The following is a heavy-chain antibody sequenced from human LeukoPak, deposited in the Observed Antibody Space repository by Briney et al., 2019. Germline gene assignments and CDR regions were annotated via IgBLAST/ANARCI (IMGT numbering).Heavy chain of an antibody. CDR2: ISSSSTI. V-gene: IGHV3-48*01. CDR1: GFTFSSYS. J-gene: IGHJ4*02. CDR3: ARDARGY. Sequence: GGSLRLSCAASGFTFSSYSMNWVRQAPGKGLEWVSYISSSSTIYYADSVKGRFTISRDNAKNSLYLQMNSLRAEDTAVYYCARDARGYWGQGTLVTVSS.